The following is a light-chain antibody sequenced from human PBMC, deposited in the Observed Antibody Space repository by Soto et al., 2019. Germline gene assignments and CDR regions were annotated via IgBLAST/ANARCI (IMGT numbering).Light chain of an antibody. CDR2: DAS. J-gene: IGKJ5*01. V-gene: IGKV1-5*01. CDR3: QQLFDSPIT. Sequence: DIQMTQSPASLSASVGDRVTITCRASQSISRWLAWYQQRTGKATKLLIYDASTLESGVPSRFSATVSGTEFSLTITSLQPEDCVTYYCQQLFDSPITFGQGTRLEIK. CDR1: QSISRW.